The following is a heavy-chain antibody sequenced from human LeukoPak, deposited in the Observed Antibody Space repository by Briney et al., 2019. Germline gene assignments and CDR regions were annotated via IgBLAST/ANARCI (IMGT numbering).Heavy chain of an antibody. CDR2: IIPIFGTS. V-gene: IGHV1-69*05. CDR3: ASRYGSGSYREGIDY. J-gene: IGHJ4*02. CDR1: GGTFSSYA. D-gene: IGHD3-10*01. Sequence: SVKVFCKASGGTFSSYAISWVRQAPGQGLESMGRIIPIFGTSNYAQKFQGRVTITTDESTSTAYMELSSLRSEDTAVYYCASRYGSGSYREGIDYWGQGTLVTVSS.